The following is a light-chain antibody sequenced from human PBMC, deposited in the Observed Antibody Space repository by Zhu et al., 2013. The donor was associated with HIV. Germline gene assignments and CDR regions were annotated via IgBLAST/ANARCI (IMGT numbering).Light chain of an antibody. CDR2: KVS. CDR3: MQGTHWPT. Sequence: VMTQSPLSLAVTLGQAASFSCTSSRSLLHSDGTVYLNWYVQRPGQSPRRLIYKVSNRDPGVPDRFRGSASGPDFTLEISRVETDDVGIYYCMQGTHWPTFGQGTRLEIK. J-gene: IGKJ5*01. V-gene: IGKV2-30*02. CDR1: RSLLHSDGTVY.